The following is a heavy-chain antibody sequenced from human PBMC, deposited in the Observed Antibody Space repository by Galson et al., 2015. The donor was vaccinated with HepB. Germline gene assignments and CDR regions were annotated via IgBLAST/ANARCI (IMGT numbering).Heavy chain of an antibody. J-gene: IGHJ6*02. V-gene: IGHV3-23*01. Sequence: SLRLSCAASGFTFSSYDMSWVRQAPGQGLEWVSTISGSGGSTYYADSVKGRFTISRDNSKNTLYLQMNSLRAEDTAVYYCAKGMSGYLVYYYGMDVWGQGTTVTVSS. D-gene: IGHD3-3*01. CDR1: GFTFSSYD. CDR3: AKGMSGYLVYYYGMDV. CDR2: ISGSGGST.